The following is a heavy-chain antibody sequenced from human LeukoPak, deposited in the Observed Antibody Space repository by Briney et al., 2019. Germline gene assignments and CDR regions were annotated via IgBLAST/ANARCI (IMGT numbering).Heavy chain of an antibody. V-gene: IGHV3-23*01. D-gene: IGHD1-14*01. CDR2: VNGSGVVT. CDR3: AKCGAASRTTCQESAFDM. J-gene: IGHJ3*02. CDR1: GFTFSNKA. Sequence: GGSLRLSCAASGFTFSNKAMSGVPQAPGKGLDWVSAVNGSGVVTHYAASVRGRFTISRDNSKNTLYLEMNSLRAEDTAVYYCAKCGAASRTTCQESAFDMWGQGTMVTVSS.